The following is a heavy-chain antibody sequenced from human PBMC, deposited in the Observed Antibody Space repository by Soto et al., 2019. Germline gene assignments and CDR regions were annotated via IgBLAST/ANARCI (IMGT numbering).Heavy chain of an antibody. J-gene: IGHJ4*02. V-gene: IGHV3-11*01. CDR1: GFTFSDYY. Sequence: QVQLVESGGGLVKPGGSLRLSCAASGFTFSDYYMSWIRQAPGKGLEWVSYISSSGSTIYYADPVKGRFTISRDNAKNSLYQQMNSLRAEDTAVYYCASVYIEYSSSPFDYWGKGTLVTVSS. CDR3: ASVYIEYSSSPFDY. D-gene: IGHD6-6*01. CDR2: ISSSGSTI.